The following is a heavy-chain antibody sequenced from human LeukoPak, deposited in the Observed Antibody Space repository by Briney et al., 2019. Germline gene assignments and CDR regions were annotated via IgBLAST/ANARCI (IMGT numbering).Heavy chain of an antibody. CDR3: ARARGYSGYGSYYFDY. CDR2: MNPNRGNT. J-gene: IGHJ4*02. Sequence: GASVKVSCKASGYTFTSYDINWVRQAAGQGLEWMGWMNPNRGNTGYAQKFQGRGTMTRNTSISTAYMELSGLGSEDTAVYYCARARGYSGYGSYYFDYWGQGMLVTVSS. V-gene: IGHV1-8*01. CDR1: GYTFTSYD. D-gene: IGHD5-12*01.